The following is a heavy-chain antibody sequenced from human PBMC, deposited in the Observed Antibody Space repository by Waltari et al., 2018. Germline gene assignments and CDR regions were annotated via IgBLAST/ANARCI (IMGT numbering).Heavy chain of an antibody. CDR3: AGGGGFLCDI. CDR2: INQDGSEI. J-gene: IGHJ3*02. CDR1: GFTFSSLW. V-gene: IGHV3-7*01. D-gene: IGHD3-3*01. Sequence: VQLVESGGGLVRPGGSLRLSCAVSGFTFSSLWMSWFRQAPVKGLEWVANINQDGSEIYYVDSLKGRFTITRDNAKNSLYLQMNSLTTEDTAVYYCAGGGGFLCDIWGQGTLVTVSS.